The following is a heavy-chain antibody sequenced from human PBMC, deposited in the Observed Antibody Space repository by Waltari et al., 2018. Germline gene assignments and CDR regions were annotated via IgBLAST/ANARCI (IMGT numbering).Heavy chain of an antibody. CDR3: VRGSSGWYGTDF. V-gene: IGHV3-74*03. D-gene: IGHD6-19*01. J-gene: IGHJ4*02. CDR2: MKTDGTAI. Sequence: EVQLVESGGGLVQPGGSLRLSCAASGFSTDYWLDWVRHGPGKGLVWVSGMKTDGTAITYADSVKVRVNISRDSAKNTYYLQMNSLRSEDTAIYDCVRGSSGWYGTDFGGQGTLVTVSS. CDR1: GFSTDYW.